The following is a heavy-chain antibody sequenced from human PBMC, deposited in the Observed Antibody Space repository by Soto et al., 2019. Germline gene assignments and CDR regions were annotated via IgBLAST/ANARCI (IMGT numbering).Heavy chain of an antibody. Sequence: SETLSLTCTVSGGSISSYYWSWIRQPPGKGLGWIGYIYYSGSTNYNPSLKSRVTISVDTSKNQFSLKLSSVTAADTAVYYCASQSIAPDYYYYYYTDVWGKGTTVTVSS. V-gene: IGHV4-59*01. D-gene: IGHD6-6*01. CDR1: GGSISSYY. CDR3: ASQSIAPDYYYYYYTDV. J-gene: IGHJ6*03. CDR2: IYYSGST.